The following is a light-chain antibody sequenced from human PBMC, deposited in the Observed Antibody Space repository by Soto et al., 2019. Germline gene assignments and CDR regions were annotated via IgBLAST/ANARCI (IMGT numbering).Light chain of an antibody. J-gene: IGKJ2*01. CDR1: QDISNS. Sequence: DIQMTQSPSSLSASVGDRVTITCQASQDISNSLNWYQQKPGKAPKLLIYAASSLQSGVPSRFSGSGSGTDFTLTISSLQPEDFATYYCQQSYSTPYTFGQGTKV. V-gene: IGKV1-39*01. CDR3: QQSYSTPYT. CDR2: AAS.